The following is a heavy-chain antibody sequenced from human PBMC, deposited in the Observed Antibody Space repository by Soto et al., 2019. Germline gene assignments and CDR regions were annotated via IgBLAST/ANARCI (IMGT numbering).Heavy chain of an antibody. D-gene: IGHD3-9*01. CDR2: ISYDGSNK. CDR3: AREIAYYDILTGYYKEGFDY. Sequence: QVQLVESGGGVVQPGRSLRLSCAASGFTFSSYAMHWVRQAPGKGLEWVAVISYDGSNKYYADSVKGRFTISRDNSKNTLYLQMNSLRAEDTAVYYCAREIAYYDILTGYYKEGFDYWGQGTLVTVSS. CDR1: GFTFSSYA. V-gene: IGHV3-30-3*01. J-gene: IGHJ4*02.